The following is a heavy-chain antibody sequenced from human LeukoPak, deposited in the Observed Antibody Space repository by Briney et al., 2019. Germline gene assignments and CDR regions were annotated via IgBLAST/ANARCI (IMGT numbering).Heavy chain of an antibody. CDR2: INPNSGGT. CDR1: GYTFTGYY. V-gene: IGHV1-2*02. D-gene: IGHD6-6*01. J-gene: IGHJ4*02. CDR3: ARAPGYSSSATPFDY. Sequence: ASVKVSCKASGYTFTGYYMHWVRQAPGQGLEWMGWINPNSGGTNYAQKFQGRVTMTRDTSISTAYMELSRLRSDDTAVYYCARAPGYSSSATPFDYWAREPWSPSPQ.